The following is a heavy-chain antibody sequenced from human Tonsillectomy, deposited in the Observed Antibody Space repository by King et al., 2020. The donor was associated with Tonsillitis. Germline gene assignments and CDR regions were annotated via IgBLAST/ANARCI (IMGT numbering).Heavy chain of an antibody. CDR1: GFTFSNAW. V-gene: IGHV3-15*01. J-gene: IGHJ4*02. D-gene: IGHD6-13*01. Sequence: DVQLVESGGGLVKPGGSLRLSCAASGFTFSNAWMSWVRQAPGKGLEWVGRIKSIPDGGATDYAAPVKGRVTISRDDSKNTLYLQMNSLKTEDTAVYYCTTMRRYSSSWYWGYWGQGTLVTVSS. CDR3: TTMRRYSSSWYWGY. CDR2: IKSIPDGGAT.